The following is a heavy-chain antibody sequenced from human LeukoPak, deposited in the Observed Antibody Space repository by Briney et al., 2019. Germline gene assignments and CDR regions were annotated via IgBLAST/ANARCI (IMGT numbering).Heavy chain of an antibody. CDR2: IYTSGST. D-gene: IGHD4-23*01. J-gene: IGHJ6*02. CDR3: ARDPVDGPSGMDV. V-gene: IGHV4-61*02. Sequence: PSETLSLTCTVSGGSISSGSYYWSWIRQPAGKGLEWIGRIYTSGSTNYNPSLKSRVTISVDTSKNQFSLKLSSVTAADTAVYYCARDPVDGPSGMDVWGQGTTVTVSS. CDR1: GGSISSGSYY.